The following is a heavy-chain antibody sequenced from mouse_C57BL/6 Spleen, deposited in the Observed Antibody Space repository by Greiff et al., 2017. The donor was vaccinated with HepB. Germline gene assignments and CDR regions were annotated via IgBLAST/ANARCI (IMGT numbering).Heavy chain of an antibody. Sequence: VQLQQSGPELVKPGASVKISCKASGYTFTDYYMNWVKQSHGKSLEWIGDINPNNGGTSYNQKFKGKATLTVDKSSSTAYMELRSLTSEDSAVYYCARRDGSSWFAYWGQGTLVTVSA. V-gene: IGHV1-26*01. CDR2: INPNNGGT. J-gene: IGHJ3*01. CDR1: GYTFTDYY. D-gene: IGHD1-1*01. CDR3: ARRDGSSWFAY.